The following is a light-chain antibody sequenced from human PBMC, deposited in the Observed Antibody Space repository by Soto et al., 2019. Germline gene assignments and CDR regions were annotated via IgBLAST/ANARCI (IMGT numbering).Light chain of an antibody. J-gene: IGKJ1*01. CDR3: QQRSSWPWT. V-gene: IGKV3-11*01. Sequence: EIVLPQSPATLSLSPGERATLSCRASQSVSSYLAWYQQKSGQAPRLLIYDASNRATGIPARFGGSGSGTDFTLTISSLEPEDFAVYYCQQRSSWPWTFGQGTKVEIK. CDR1: QSVSSY. CDR2: DAS.